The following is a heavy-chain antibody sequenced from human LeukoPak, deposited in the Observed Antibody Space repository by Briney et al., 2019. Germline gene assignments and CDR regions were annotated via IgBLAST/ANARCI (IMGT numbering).Heavy chain of an antibody. CDR1: GFTVSSNY. D-gene: IGHD3-3*01. CDR3: ARDRWSGYSYGMDV. CDR2: IYSGGST. V-gene: IGHV3-53*01. Sequence: GGSLRLSCAASGFTVSSNYMSWVRQAPGKGLEWVSVIYSGGSTYYADSVKGRFAISRDNSKNTLYLQMNSLRAEDTAVYYCARDRWSGYSYGMDVWGQGTTVTVSS. J-gene: IGHJ6*02.